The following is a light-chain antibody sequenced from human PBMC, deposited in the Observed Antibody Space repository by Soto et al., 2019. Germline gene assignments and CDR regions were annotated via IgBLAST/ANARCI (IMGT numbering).Light chain of an antibody. Sequence: DIQMTQSPSTLSASVGDRVTITCRASQSISSWLAWYQQKPGKAPKLLIYKASTLESGVPSRFSGSGSGTEFTITISSLKPDYFATYYCQQYNSLWTFGQGTKVEIK. CDR1: QSISSW. V-gene: IGKV1-5*03. J-gene: IGKJ1*01. CDR2: KAS. CDR3: QQYNSLWT.